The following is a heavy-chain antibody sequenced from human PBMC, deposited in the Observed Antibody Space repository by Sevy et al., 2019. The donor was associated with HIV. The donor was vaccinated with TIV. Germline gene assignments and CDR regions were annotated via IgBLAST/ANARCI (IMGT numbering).Heavy chain of an antibody. J-gene: IGHJ6*03. CDR2: IGGNGVST. Sequence: GGSLRLSCAGSGFTFSSSAMSWVRQAPGEGLEWVSVIGGNGVSTYYADCVKGRFTISRDNSKNTVYLQMNSLRAEDTAVYYCAEGIVVVSGAPSYIDVWGKGTTVTVSS. V-gene: IGHV3-23*01. D-gene: IGHD2-15*01. CDR1: GFTFSSSA. CDR3: AEGIVVVSGAPSYIDV.